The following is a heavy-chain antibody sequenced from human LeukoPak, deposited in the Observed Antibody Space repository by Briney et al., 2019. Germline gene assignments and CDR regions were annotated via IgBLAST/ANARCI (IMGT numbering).Heavy chain of an antibody. CDR2: INPSGGAT. J-gene: IGHJ3*02. CDR3: ARRRDEGFDI. CDR1: GYTFSYYY. Sequence: ASVKVSCKASGYTFSYYYLHWVRQAPGQGLEWMGIINPSGGATNYAQEFQGRVTLTRDTSTGTVYMELSSLISEDTAVYYCARRRDEGFDIWGQGTLVTVSS. V-gene: IGHV1-46*01.